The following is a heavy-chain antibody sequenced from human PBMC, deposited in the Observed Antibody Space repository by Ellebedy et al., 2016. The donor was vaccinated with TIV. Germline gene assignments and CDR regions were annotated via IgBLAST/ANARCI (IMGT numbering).Heavy chain of an antibody. CDR1: GFMLSDYF. Sequence: PGGSLRLSCAACGFMLSDYFMAWIRSSPVNGLEWVAYISGSSSHYGDIWYSDSAHGRLTISRDNANNSLSLQMNILGADDTAIYYCARAPLGYDWGPASPDFWGQGPLVTVSS. CDR2: ISGSSSHYGDI. J-gene: IGHJ4*02. D-gene: IGHD3-16*01. V-gene: IGHV3-11*01. CDR3: ARAPLGYDWGPASPDF.